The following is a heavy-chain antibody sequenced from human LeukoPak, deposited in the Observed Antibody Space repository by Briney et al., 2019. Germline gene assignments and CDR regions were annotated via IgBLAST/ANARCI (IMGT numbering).Heavy chain of an antibody. Sequence: SGPTLVNPTQTLTLTCTFSGFSLSTTGMCVGWIRQPPGKALEWLARIDWDDDKYYSTSLKTRLTISKDTSKNQVVLTMTNMDPVDTATYYCARFNSWYAFDYWGQGTPVTVSS. CDR3: ARFNSWYAFDY. D-gene: IGHD6-13*01. CDR1: GFSLSTTGMC. V-gene: IGHV2-70*11. J-gene: IGHJ4*02. CDR2: IDWDDDK.